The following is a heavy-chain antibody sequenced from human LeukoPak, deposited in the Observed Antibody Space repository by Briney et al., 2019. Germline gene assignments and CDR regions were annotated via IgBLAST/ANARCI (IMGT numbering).Heavy chain of an antibody. V-gene: IGHV1-2*02. J-gene: IGHJ4*02. CDR2: INPNSGGT. CDR3: ARGPVLRFLEWSVDY. CDR1: GYTFTGYY. Sequence: ASVKVSCKASGYTFTGYYMHWVRQAPGQGLEWMGWINPNSGGTNYAQKFQGRVTMTRDTSISTAYMELSRLRSDDTAVYYCARGPVLRFLEWSVDYWGQGTLVTVYS. D-gene: IGHD3-3*01.